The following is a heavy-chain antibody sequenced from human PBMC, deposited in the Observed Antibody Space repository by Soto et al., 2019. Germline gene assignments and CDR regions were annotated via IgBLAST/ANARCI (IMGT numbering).Heavy chain of an antibody. Sequence: EVQLLESGGGLVQPGGSLRLSCAASGFTFGSCAMNWLRQAPGRGLECVSFISGSGRTTYSAASVKGRFTVSRENSKNTLYLQMISLRAEDTALYYCAKFRGPSYSYYSMDVWGKGTTVTVSS. CDR2: ISGSGRTT. CDR3: AKFRGPSYSYYSMDV. V-gene: IGHV3-23*01. D-gene: IGHD3-16*01. J-gene: IGHJ6*03. CDR1: GFTFGSCA.